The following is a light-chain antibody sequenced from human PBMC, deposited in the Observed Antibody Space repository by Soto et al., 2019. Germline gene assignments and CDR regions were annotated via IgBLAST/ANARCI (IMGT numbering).Light chain of an antibody. CDR2: AAS. CDR3: QQSYSTPGT. Sequence: DIQMTQSPSSLSASVGERVTITCRASQSISSYLNWYQQKPGKAPKLLIYAASSLQSGVPSRFSGSGSGTDFTLTISSLQPEDFATDYCQQSYSTPGTFGQGTRLEIK. J-gene: IGKJ5*01. CDR1: QSISSY. V-gene: IGKV1-39*01.